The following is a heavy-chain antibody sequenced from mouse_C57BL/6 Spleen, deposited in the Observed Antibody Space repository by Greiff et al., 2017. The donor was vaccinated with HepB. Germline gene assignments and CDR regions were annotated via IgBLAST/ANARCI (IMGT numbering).Heavy chain of an antibody. CDR1: GFTFNTYA. CDR3: VRDGSSLDY. D-gene: IGHD1-1*01. Sequence: GGGLVQPKGSLKLSCAASGFTFNTYAMHWVRQAPGKGLEWDARIRSKSSNYATYYADSVKDRFTISRDDSQSMLYLQMNNLKTEDTAMYYCVRDGSSLDYWGQGTTLTVSS. J-gene: IGHJ2*01. V-gene: IGHV10-3*01. CDR2: IRSKSSNYAT.